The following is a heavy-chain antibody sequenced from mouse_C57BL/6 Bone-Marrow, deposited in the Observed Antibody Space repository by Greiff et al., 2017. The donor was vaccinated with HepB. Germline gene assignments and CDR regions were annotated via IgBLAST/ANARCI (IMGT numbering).Heavy chain of an antibody. J-gene: IGHJ2*01. CDR1: GYTFTSYW. Sequence: VQLQQPGAELVKPGASVKVSCKASGYTFTSYWMHWVKQRPGQGLEWIGRIHPSDSDTNYNQKFKGKATLTVDKSSSTAYMQLSSLTSEDSAVYYCAMGYYGSSWIVDYWGQGTTLTVSS. CDR3: AMGYYGSSWIVDY. D-gene: IGHD1-1*01. CDR2: IHPSDSDT. V-gene: IGHV1-74*01.